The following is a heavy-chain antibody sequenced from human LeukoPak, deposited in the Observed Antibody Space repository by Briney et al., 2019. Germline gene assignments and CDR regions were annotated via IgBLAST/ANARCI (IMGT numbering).Heavy chain of an antibody. CDR3: AKQLGYCSDGSCYFPY. J-gene: IGHJ4*02. V-gene: IGHV3-23*01. D-gene: IGHD2-15*01. CDR2: ISNNGGYT. CDR1: GFTFSNYF. Sequence: GGSLRLSCTASGFTFSNYFMSWVRQAPGKGLEWVSAISNNGGYTYYADSVQGRFTISRDNSKSTLCLQMNSLRAEDTAVYYCAKQLGYCSDGSCYFPYWGQGTLVTVSS.